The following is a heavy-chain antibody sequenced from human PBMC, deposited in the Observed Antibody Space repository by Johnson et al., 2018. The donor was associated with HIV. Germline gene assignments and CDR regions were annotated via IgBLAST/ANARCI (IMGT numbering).Heavy chain of an antibody. J-gene: IGHJ3*02. CDR2: ISYDGSNK. Sequence: QVQLVESGGGLVQPGGSLRLSCAASGFTFSSYAMHWVRQAPGKGLEWVAVISYDGSNKYYADSVKGRFTISRDNSKNTLYLQMNSLRAEDMAVYHCARGSRYTYDNDDAHLLHAFDIRGQGTMVTVSS. CDR1: GFTFSSYA. D-gene: IGHD3-22*01. CDR3: ARGSRYTYDNDDAHLLHAFDI. V-gene: IGHV3-30-3*01.